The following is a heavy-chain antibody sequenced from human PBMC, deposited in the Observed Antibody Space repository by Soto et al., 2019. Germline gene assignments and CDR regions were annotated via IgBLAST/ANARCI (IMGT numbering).Heavy chain of an antibody. J-gene: IGHJ4*02. V-gene: IGHV3-23*01. CDR2: ISGSGGYT. CDR1: GFTFSTYA. D-gene: IGHD3-16*01. Sequence: GGSLRLSCAASGFTFSTYAMSWVRQAPGKGLEWVSAISGSGGYTYYADSVKGRFTISRDNSRSTLYLQMNSLRADDTAVYYCAKHLREWWDWGQGTLVTVSS. CDR3: AKHLREWWD.